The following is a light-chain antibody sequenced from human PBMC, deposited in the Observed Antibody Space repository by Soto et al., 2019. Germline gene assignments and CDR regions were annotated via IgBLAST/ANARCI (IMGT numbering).Light chain of an antibody. CDR2: VAS. CDR3: KKYNSGPWT. CDR1: QGISNY. J-gene: IGKJ1*01. V-gene: IGKV1-27*01. Sequence: DIQMTQSPSSLSASVGDIVTITCRASQGISNYLAWYQQQPGKVPKLLIYVASTLQSGVPSRFSGSGSGTDFTLTISSLRPEDVATYYCKKYNSGPWTFGQGNKVEIK.